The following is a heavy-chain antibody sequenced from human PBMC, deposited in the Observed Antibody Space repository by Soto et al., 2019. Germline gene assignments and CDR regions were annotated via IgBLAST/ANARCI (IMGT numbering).Heavy chain of an antibody. J-gene: IGHJ5*01. Sequence: ASVKVSCKASGYTFTSYYMRWVRQAPGQGLEWMGGINPSVGSTSYAQKFQGRVTMTRDTSTSTAYMELSSLRSEDTAVYYCAREGCGCRSSCHGGFASWGKGTLVTVS. D-gene: IGHD6-13*01. CDR2: INPSVGST. CDR1: GYTFTSYY. V-gene: IGHV1-46*01. CDR3: AREGCGCRSSCHGGFAS.